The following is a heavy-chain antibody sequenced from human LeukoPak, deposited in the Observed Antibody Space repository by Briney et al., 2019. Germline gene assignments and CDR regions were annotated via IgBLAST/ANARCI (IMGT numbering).Heavy chain of an antibody. V-gene: IGHV1-18*01. CDR1: GYTFTIYG. CDR3: ARDCGGDCYSLTFQH. D-gene: IGHD2-21*02. Sequence: ASVKFSCTASGYTFTIYGIGWVRQAPGPGLEWMGWISAYNVNTNYAQKLQGRVTMTTDTSTSTAYMELRSLRSDDTAVYYCARDCGGDCYSLTFQHWGQGTLVTVSS. CDR2: ISAYNVNT. J-gene: IGHJ1*01.